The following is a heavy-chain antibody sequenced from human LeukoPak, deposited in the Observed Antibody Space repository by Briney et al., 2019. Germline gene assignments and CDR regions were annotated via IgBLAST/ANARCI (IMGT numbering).Heavy chain of an antibody. V-gene: IGHV4-39*01. CDR3: ARQVSDYYYYYIDV. J-gene: IGHJ6*03. Sequence: PSETLSLTCTVSGGSISSTGYYWDWSRPPPGKGLGWIGSIYYSETTYYNSSLKSRVTISLNTSKNQFSLRLNSVTAADTAVYYCARQVSDYYYYYIDVWGKGATVTVSS. D-gene: IGHD5/OR15-5a*01. CDR1: GGSISSTGYY. CDR2: IYYSETT.